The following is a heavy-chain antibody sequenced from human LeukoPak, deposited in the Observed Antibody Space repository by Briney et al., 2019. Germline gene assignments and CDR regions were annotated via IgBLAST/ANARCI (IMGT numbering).Heavy chain of an antibody. D-gene: IGHD1-7*01. CDR3: ARDRPVSRLGTDFDY. CDR1: GYTFTGYY. V-gene: IGHV1-2*02. CDR2: INPNSSGT. Sequence: ASVKVSCKASGYTFTGYYMHCVRQAPGQGLEWMGWINPNSSGTDYAQKFQGRVTMTRDTSISTAYMELSSLRSDDTAVYYCARDRPVSRLGTDFDYWGQGALVTVSS. J-gene: IGHJ4*02.